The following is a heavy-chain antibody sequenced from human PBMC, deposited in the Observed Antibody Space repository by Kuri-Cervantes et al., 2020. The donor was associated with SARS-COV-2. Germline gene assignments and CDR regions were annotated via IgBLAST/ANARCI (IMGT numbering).Heavy chain of an antibody. Sequence: SCTVSDGSISNSSYYWGWIRQPPGKGLEWIGTIYYSGSTDSEPSLKSRVTISVDTSRNEFSLKLTSVTDADTAIYYCASLLGFCTNAACYRYFDYWGPGTLVTVSS. V-gene: IGHV4-39*01. CDR3: ASLLGFCTNAACYRYFDY. CDR1: DGSISNSSYY. D-gene: IGHD2-8*01. J-gene: IGHJ4*03. CDR2: IYYSGST.